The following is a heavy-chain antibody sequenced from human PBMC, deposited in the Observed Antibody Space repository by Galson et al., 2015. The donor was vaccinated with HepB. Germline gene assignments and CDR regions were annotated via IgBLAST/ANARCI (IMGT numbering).Heavy chain of an antibody. CDR2: INSDGGST. V-gene: IGHV3-74*01. D-gene: IGHD4-17*01. Sequence: SLRLSCAASGFSFSGYWMHWVRQGPGKGLAWVSRINSDGGSTSYADSVKGRFTISRDNAKNTLYLQMNSLRAEDTAVYYCARDGDPYLYYFDYWGPGSLVIVSS. CDR1: GFSFSGYW. CDR3: ARDGDPYLYYFDY. J-gene: IGHJ4*02.